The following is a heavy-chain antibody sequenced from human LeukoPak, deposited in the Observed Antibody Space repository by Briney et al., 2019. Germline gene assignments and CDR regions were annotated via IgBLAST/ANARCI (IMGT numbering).Heavy chain of an antibody. V-gene: IGHV3-21*01. CDR3: ARGMATIDGYYYMDV. Sequence: TGGSLRLSCAASGFTFSSYSMNWVRQAPGKGLEWVSSISSSSTYIFYADSVKGRFTISRDNAKNSLYLQMNSLGPEDTAVYYCARGMATIDGYYYMDVWGKGTTVTVSS. CDR2: ISSSSTYI. CDR1: GFTFSSYS. D-gene: IGHD5-24*01. J-gene: IGHJ6*03.